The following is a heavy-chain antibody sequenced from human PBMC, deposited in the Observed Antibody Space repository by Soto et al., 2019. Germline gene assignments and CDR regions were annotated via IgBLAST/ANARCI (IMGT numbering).Heavy chain of an antibody. CDR1: GYTFTNYG. CDR2: ISAYNGNT. V-gene: IGHV1-18*01. J-gene: IGHJ4*02. D-gene: IGHD3-22*01. Sequence: GASVKVSCKASGYTFTNYGISWVRQAPGQGLEWMGWISAYNGNTNYAQNLQGRVTMTADTSTSTVYMVLSSLRSEDTAVYYCARGLIYDSSGYYFDYWGQGTLVTVSS. CDR3: ARGLIYDSSGYYFDY.